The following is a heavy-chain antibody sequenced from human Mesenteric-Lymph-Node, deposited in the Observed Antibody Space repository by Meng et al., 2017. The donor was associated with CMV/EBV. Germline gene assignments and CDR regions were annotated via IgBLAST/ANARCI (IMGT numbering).Heavy chain of an antibody. J-gene: IGHJ1*01. CDR3: ARWLSRGSYPPEVTH. CDR2: MNSNSGNT. V-gene: IGHV1-8*01. CDR1: GYTFINHD. Sequence: ASVKVSCKASGYTFINHDINWVRQAAGQGLEWMGWMNSNSGNTGYAQKFQGRVTMTRDTSVSTAYMELSSLRSEDTAVYYCARWLSRGSYPPEVTHWGQGTLVTVSS. D-gene: IGHD1-26*01.